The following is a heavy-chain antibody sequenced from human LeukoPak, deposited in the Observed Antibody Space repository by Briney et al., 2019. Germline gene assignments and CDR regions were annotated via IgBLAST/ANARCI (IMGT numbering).Heavy chain of an antibody. CDR2: ISSGGTYE. Sequence: GGSLRLSCAASGFTFSNYAMHWVRQAPGKGLEWVSLISSGGTYEYYADSVKGRFTISGDNSKNTLYLQLNSLRAEDTAVYYCARVSTYYYDSGSSGPHYFDNWGQGTLVTVSS. D-gene: IGHD3-10*01. V-gene: IGHV3-30*01. CDR1: GFTFSNYA. CDR3: ARVSTYYYDSGSSGPHYFDN. J-gene: IGHJ4*02.